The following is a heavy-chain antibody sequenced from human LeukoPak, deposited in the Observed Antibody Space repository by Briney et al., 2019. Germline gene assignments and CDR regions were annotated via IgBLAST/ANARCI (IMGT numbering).Heavy chain of an antibody. CDR2: IGNDGRMM. Sequence: GGSLRLSCAASGFTLSSHPMNWVRQAPGKGLEWVSYIGNDGRMMYYADSVKGRFTISRDNSKNTVYLQMNSLRAEDTAVYYCAKTTTGYSSGRFPGWPVDYWGQGTLVTVSS. V-gene: IGHV3-48*03. CDR1: GFTLSSHP. J-gene: IGHJ4*02. CDR3: AKTTTGYSSGRFPGWPVDY. D-gene: IGHD6-19*01.